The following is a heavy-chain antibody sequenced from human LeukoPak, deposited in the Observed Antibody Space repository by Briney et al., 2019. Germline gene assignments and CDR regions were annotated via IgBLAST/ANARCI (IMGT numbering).Heavy chain of an antibody. D-gene: IGHD6-6*01. CDR3: ARVGVVAARGKGYMDV. CDR1: GFTFGSYW. CDR2: IKQDGSEK. V-gene: IGHV3-7*01. Sequence: GGSLRLSCAASGFTFGSYWMSWVRQAPGKGLEWVANIKQDGSEKYYVDSVKGRFTISRDNAKNSLYLQMNSLRAEDTAVYYCARVGVVAARGKGYMDVWGKGTTVTVSS. J-gene: IGHJ6*03.